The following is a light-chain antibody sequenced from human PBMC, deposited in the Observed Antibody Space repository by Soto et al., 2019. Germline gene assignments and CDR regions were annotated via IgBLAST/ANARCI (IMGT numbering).Light chain of an antibody. Sequence: ETVLTQSPARLSLSPGERATLSCRAGQSVSDYLAWYQQKPGQPPRLLFFDASNRVTGVPARFSAGGSGTDFTLIISSLEHEDFAVYYCQQRVNWPPTFGGGTKVEI. CDR1: QSVSDY. V-gene: IGKV3-11*01. CDR2: DAS. CDR3: QQRVNWPPT. J-gene: IGKJ4*01.